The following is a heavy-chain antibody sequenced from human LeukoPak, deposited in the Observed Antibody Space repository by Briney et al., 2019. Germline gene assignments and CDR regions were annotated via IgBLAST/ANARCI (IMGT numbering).Heavy chain of an antibody. CDR3: ARDRFDDSNGYYCHSYYYMNV. Sequence: SETLSLTCTVSGGSISSYYWSWIRQPPGKGLEWIGYIYYSGSTNYNPSLKSRVTISVDTSKNQFSLKLSSVTAADTAVYYCARDRFDDSNGYYCHSYYYMNVWGKGTTVTVSS. D-gene: IGHD3-22*01. CDR1: GGSISSYY. CDR2: IYYSGST. J-gene: IGHJ6*03. V-gene: IGHV4-59*01.